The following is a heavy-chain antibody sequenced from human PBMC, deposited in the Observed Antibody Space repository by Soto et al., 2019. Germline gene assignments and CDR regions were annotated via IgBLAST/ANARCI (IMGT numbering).Heavy chain of an antibody. D-gene: IGHD2-15*01. CDR2: ISYDGSNK. Sequence: GGSLRLSCAASGFTFSSYGMHWVRQAPGKGLEWVAVISYDGSNKYYADSVKGRFTISRDNSKNTLYLQMNSLRAEDTAVYYCAKGVVVAATDFQHWGQGT. CDR3: AKGVVVAATDFQH. J-gene: IGHJ1*01. CDR1: GFTFSSYG. V-gene: IGHV3-30*18.